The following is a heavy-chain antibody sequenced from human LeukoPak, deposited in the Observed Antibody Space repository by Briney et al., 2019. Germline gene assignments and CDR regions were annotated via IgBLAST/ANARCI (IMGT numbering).Heavy chain of an antibody. CDR3: ARRVVVIDYDAFDI. J-gene: IGHJ3*02. CDR2: INPSGGST. Sequence: ASVKVSCKASGYAFTRYYIHWVRQAPGQGLEWMGTINPSGGSTSYAQKFQGRLTVTRDMSTSTVYMELSSLRSEDTAVYYCARRVVVIDYDAFDIWGQGTMVTVSS. CDR1: GYAFTRYY. D-gene: IGHD3-22*01. V-gene: IGHV1-46*01.